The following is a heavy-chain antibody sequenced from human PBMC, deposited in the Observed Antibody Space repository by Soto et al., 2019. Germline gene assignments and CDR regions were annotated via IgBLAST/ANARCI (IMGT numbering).Heavy chain of an antibody. Sequence: SETLSLTCAVSGGSISSGGYSWSWIRQPPGEGLEWIGYIYYGGTTRYNPSLESRVTVSLETSKSQFSLELSSVTAADTAVYYCARGFISGSHYSGGWYYFDSWGQGTQVTVSS. CDR1: GGSISSGGYS. CDR2: IYYGGTT. J-gene: IGHJ4*02. V-gene: IGHV4-61*08. D-gene: IGHD1-26*01. CDR3: ARGFISGSHYSGGWYYFDS.